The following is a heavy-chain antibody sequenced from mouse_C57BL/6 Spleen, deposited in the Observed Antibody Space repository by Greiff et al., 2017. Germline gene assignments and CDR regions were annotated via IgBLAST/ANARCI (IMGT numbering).Heavy chain of an antibody. V-gene: IGHV1-72*01. CDR1: GYTFTSYW. CDR3: ARDYGSSPYWYFDV. D-gene: IGHD1-1*01. Sequence: QVQLKQPGAELVKPGASVKLSCKASGYTFTSYWMHWVKQRPGRGLEWIGRIDPNSGGTKYNEKFKSKATLTVDKPSSTAYMQLSSLTSEDSAVYYCARDYGSSPYWYFDVWGTGTTVTVSS. CDR2: IDPNSGGT. J-gene: IGHJ1*03.